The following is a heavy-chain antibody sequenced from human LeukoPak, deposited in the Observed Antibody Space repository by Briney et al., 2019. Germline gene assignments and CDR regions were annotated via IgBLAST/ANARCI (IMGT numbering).Heavy chain of an antibody. J-gene: IGHJ5*02. Sequence: ASVKVSCKASGYTFTSYDINWVRQATGQGLEWMGWMNPNGGNTGYAQKFQGRVTMTRNTSISTAYMELSSLRSEDTAVYYCARGRLPGIAVVIWFDPWGQGTLVTVSS. CDR3: ARGRLPGIAVVIWFDP. D-gene: IGHD6-19*01. V-gene: IGHV1-8*01. CDR2: MNPNGGNT. CDR1: GYTFTSYD.